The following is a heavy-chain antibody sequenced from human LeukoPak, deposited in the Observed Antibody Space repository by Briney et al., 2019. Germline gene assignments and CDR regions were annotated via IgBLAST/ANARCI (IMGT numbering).Heavy chain of an antibody. V-gene: IGHV3-33*01. Sequence: PGGSLRLSCAASGFTFSSYGMHWVRQAPGKGLEWVAVIWYDGSNKYYADSVKGRFTISRDNSKNTLYLQMNSLRAEDTAVYYCARGYYDSSGYYHLFGLVDYWGQGTLVTVSS. J-gene: IGHJ4*02. D-gene: IGHD3-22*01. CDR2: IWYDGSNK. CDR3: ARGYYDSSGYYHLFGLVDY. CDR1: GFTFSSYG.